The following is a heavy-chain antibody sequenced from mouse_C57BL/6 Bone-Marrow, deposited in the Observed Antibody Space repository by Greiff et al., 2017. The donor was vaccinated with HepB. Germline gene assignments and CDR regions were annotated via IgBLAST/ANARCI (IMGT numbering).Heavy chain of an antibody. CDR2: ISSGGGHT. V-gene: IGHV5-6-4*01. CDR3: IRDRAAENWDYFDY. J-gene: IGHJ2*01. Sequence: EVQVVESGGGLVRPGGSLKLSCAASGFTFSTYTMSWVRQTPEKRLEWVATISSGGGHTYYSDSVKGRFTISRDNAKNTLYLQMSSLKSEDTAMYYCIRDRAAENWDYFDYWGQGTTLTVSS. CDR1: GFTFSTYT. D-gene: IGHD4-1*01.